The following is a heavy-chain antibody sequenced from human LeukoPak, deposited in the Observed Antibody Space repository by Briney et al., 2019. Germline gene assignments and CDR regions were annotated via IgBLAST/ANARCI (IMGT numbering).Heavy chain of an antibody. CDR1: EFTYLIDS. CDR2: IISSSSHM. Sequence: PGESLRLSCASSEFTYLIDSMDALRQAPGKGLEWVSSIISSSSHMYYADSAKGRFTISRDNAKNSLYLQMYSLRAEDTAVYYCTKNRATSNGRVFYYMDVWGKGTTVTVSS. J-gene: IGHJ6*03. CDR3: TKNRATSNGRVFYYMDV. D-gene: IGHD1-14*01. V-gene: IGHV3-21*01.